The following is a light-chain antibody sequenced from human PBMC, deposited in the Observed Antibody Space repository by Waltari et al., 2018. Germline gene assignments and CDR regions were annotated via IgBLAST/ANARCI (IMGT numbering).Light chain of an antibody. V-gene: IGKV1-39*01. CDR3: QQTYTTPPVT. J-gene: IGKJ4*01. CDR1: QNINSH. Sequence: DIQMTQSPSSLSASAGDRITITCRASQNINSHLNWYQQKPGRAPRVLIYGASNLDTGVPSRFSGSGSGTDFTLTISGLQPEDFATYFCQQTYTTPPVTFGAGTKVEIK. CDR2: GAS.